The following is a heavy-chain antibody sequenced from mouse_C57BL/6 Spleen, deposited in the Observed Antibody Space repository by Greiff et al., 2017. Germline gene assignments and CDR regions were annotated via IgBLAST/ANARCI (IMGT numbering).Heavy chain of an antibody. V-gene: IGHV3-6*01. CDR3: AGGRGYFDV. CDR2: LSYDGSN. CDR1: GYSITSGYY. Sequence: EVQLQQSGPGLVKPSPSLSLTCSVTGYSITSGYYRNWIRQFPGKKLEWRGYLSYDGSNNYNPSLKNRISITRDTSKNQFFLKFNSVTTEDTATYYCAGGRGYFDVWGTGTTVTVSS. J-gene: IGHJ1*03.